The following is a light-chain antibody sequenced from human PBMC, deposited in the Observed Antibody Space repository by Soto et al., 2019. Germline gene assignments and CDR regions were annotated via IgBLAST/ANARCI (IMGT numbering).Light chain of an antibody. Sequence: DLQMTQSPSTLSASVGDRVTITCRASQSIGTWLAWYQRKPGKAPKLLIYDSSTLESGVPSRFSGSGSGTEFTLTISSLQPDDFATYYCQQYNSYSLTFGQGTKVETK. CDR2: DSS. V-gene: IGKV1-5*01. CDR1: QSIGTW. CDR3: QQYNSYSLT. J-gene: IGKJ1*01.